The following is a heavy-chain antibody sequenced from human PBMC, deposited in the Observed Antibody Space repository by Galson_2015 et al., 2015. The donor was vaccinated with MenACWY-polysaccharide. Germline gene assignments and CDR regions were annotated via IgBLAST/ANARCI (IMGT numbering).Heavy chain of an antibody. V-gene: IGHV4-59*01. D-gene: IGHD2-15*01. Sequence: ETLSLTCNVSGGSISGSYWNWIRQPPGKGLEWIGYVYNSDITNYSPSLKSRVTISVDTSKNQFSLRLTSVTAADTAVYYCATDPQIFDGTPHDAFDIWGHGTMVTVSA. J-gene: IGHJ3*02. CDR2: VYNSDIT. CDR1: GGSISGSY. CDR3: ATDPQIFDGTPHDAFDI.